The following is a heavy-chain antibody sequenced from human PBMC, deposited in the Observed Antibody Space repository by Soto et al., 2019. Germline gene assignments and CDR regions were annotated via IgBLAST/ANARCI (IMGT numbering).Heavy chain of an antibody. V-gene: IGHV1-58*01. D-gene: IGHD5-18*01. J-gene: IGHJ5*02. CDR3: AAVGYSYDYPNWFDP. CDR1: GFTFTNSA. CDR2: IYVCSGNT. Sequence: GASVKVPCKASGFTFTNSAVQWVRPARGQSLEWIGWIYVCSGNTNYSQKFQERVTITRDMSTSTAYMELSSLRSEDTAVYYCAAVGYSYDYPNWFDPWGQGTLVTVSS.